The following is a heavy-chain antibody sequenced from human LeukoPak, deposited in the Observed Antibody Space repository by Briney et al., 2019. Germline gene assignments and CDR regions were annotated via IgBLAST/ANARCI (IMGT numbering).Heavy chain of an antibody. V-gene: IGHV3-11*04. CDR2: IIESGSST. CDR1: GFTLSDSG. D-gene: IGHD5-24*01. J-gene: IGHJ6*03. CDR3: GSQVETFYMDV. Sequence: GGSLRLSCVASGFTLSDSGMSWIRQAPGKGLEWVSYIIESGSSTYYADSVTGRFTISRDNAKNSLYLQMNSLRDEDTGVYYCGSQVETFYMDVWGKGTTVTVSS.